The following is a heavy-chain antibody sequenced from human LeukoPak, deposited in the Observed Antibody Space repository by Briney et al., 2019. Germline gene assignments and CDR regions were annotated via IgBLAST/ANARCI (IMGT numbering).Heavy chain of an antibody. V-gene: IGHV3-23*01. J-gene: IGHJ4*02. CDR2: ISGGGGST. Sequence: GGSLRLSCAASGFTFSSYAMSWVRQAPGKGLEWVSAISGGGGSTYYADSVKGRFTISRDNSKNTLYLQMNSLRAEDTAVYYCAKGEDCSSTSCYTLDYWGQGTLVTVSS. CDR1: GFTFSSYA. D-gene: IGHD2-2*02. CDR3: AKGEDCSSTSCYTLDY.